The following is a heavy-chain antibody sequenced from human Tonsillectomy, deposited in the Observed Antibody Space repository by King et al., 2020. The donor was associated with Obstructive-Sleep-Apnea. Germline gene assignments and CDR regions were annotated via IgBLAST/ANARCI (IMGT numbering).Heavy chain of an antibody. CDR3: ARDPYYYDSSGYYYGMDV. J-gene: IGHJ6*02. D-gene: IGHD3-22*01. CDR1: GGSISSGDYY. Sequence: VQLQESGPGLVKPSQTLSLTCTVSGGSISSGDYYWSWIRQPPGKGLEWIGYIYYSGSTYYNPSLKSRVTISLDTSKNQFSLKLSSVTAADTAVYYCARDPYYYDSSGYYYGMDVWGQGTTVTVSS. V-gene: IGHV4-30-4*01. CDR2: IYYSGST.